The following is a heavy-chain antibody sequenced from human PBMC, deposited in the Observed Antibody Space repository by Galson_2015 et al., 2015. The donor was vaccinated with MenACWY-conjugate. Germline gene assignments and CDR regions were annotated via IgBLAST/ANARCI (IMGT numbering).Heavy chain of an antibody. J-gene: IGHJ4*02. V-gene: IGHV3-53*01. CDR2: IYSGGRT. Sequence: SLRLSCAASGFTVSSNYMNWVRQAPGKGLEWVSVIYSGGRTYYADSVKGRFTISRDNSKNTLYVQMNSLRDRVVPTTVTTGYYFDYWGQGTLVTVSS. CDR1: GFTVSSNY. CDR3: TGYYFDY. D-gene: IGHD4-11*01.